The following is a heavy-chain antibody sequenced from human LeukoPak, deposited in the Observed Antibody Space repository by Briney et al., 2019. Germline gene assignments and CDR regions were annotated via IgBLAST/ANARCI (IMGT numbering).Heavy chain of an antibody. D-gene: IGHD1-26*01. J-gene: IGHJ4*02. CDR2: IYYSGST. CDR1: GGSISSNNYS. V-gene: IGHV4-39*07. CDR3: ARVGVGETGGRLFDY. Sequence: SETLSLTCTVSGGSISSNNYSWGWIRQPPGKGLEWIGSIYYSGSTYYNPSLKSRVTISVDTSKNQCSLKVRSVTAADTAVYYCARVGVGETGGRLFDYWGQGTLVTVSS.